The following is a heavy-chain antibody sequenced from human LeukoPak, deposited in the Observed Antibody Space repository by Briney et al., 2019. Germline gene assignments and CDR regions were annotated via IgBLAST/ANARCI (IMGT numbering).Heavy chain of an antibody. J-gene: IGHJ4*02. D-gene: IGHD2-15*01. V-gene: IGHV3-23*01. CDR2: ISGSGGST. Sequence: GGSLRLSCAASGFTFSSYAMSWVRQAPGKGLEWDSGISGSGGSTYYADSVKGRFTIFRDNSKNTLYLQMNSLRAEDTAVYHCANGWSPDYWGRGTLVTVSS. CDR3: ANGWSPDY. CDR1: GFTFSSYA.